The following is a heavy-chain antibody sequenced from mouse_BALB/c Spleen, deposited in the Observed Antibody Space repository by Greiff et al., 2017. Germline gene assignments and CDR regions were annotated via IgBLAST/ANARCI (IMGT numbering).Heavy chain of an antibody. D-gene: IGHD2-2*01. J-gene: IGHJ2*01. V-gene: IGHV14-3*02. Sequence: EVQRVESGAELVKPGASVKMSCTASGFTFKDNYMHWVKQRPEQGLEWIGRIDPANGNTNYDPKFQGKATMTADTSSNTAYLQLSSLTSEDTAVYYCNEVSEYYLDYWGQGTTLTVSS. CDR2: IDPANGNT. CDR1: GFTFKDNY. CDR3: NEVSEYYLDY.